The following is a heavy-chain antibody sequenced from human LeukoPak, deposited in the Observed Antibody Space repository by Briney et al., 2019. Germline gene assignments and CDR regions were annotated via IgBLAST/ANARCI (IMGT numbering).Heavy chain of an antibody. CDR3: ARFRGSGYYDSFDY. V-gene: IGHV3-20*04. J-gene: IGHJ4*02. Sequence: GGSLRLSCGASGFTLDDYGMSGVRQAPGKGLEWVSGINWYGSSTGYADSVKGRFTIARDNAKNSLYLQLNSLRAEDTALYYCARFRGSGYYDSFDYWGQGTLVTVFS. CDR1: GFTLDDYG. D-gene: IGHD3-22*01. CDR2: INWYGSST.